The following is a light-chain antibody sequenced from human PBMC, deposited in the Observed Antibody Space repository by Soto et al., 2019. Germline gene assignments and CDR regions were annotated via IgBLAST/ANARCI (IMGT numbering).Light chain of an antibody. Sequence: ETVMTQSPATLSVSPVERATLSCRASQSVSSNLAWYHQKPGQAPRLLIYGASTRATGIPARFSGSGSGTEFTLTISSLQSEDFAVYYCQQYNNWPLTFGGGTKVDI. CDR3: QQYNNWPLT. CDR2: GAS. V-gene: IGKV3-15*01. CDR1: QSVSSN. J-gene: IGKJ4*01.